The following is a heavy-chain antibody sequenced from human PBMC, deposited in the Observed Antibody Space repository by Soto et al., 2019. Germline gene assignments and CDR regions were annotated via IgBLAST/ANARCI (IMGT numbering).Heavy chain of an antibody. CDR3: VRGAIVGATWSFDY. D-gene: IGHD1-26*01. V-gene: IGHV3-23*01. CDR2: ISGSGDNT. CDR1: GFTLNSYA. J-gene: IGHJ4*02. Sequence: EVQLLESGGGLVQPGGSLRLSCAASGFTLNSYAMSWVRQAPGKGLEWVSAISGSGDNTYYGDSVKGRFTISRDDSKNTLYLQMDSLRADDTAMYYCVRGAIVGATWSFDYWGQGTLVTVSS.